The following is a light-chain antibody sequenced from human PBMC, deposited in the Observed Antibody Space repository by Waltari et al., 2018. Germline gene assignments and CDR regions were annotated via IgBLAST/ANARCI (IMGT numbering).Light chain of an antibody. CDR3: QQYITSSGT. CDR1: QTVSSTY. J-gene: IGKJ1*01. CDR2: GAS. Sequence: EIVLTQSPGTLSLSPGERATLSCRASQTVSSTYLAWYQQKPGQAPRLLIYGASSRATGIPDRFSGSGSGTDFTLTISRLEPEDFAEYYCQQYITSSGTFGQGTKVEIK. V-gene: IGKV3-20*01.